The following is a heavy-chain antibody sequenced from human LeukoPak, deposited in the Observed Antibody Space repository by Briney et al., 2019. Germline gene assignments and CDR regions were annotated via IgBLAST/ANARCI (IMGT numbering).Heavy chain of an antibody. J-gene: IGHJ4*02. CDR1: GFTFSSYS. V-gene: IGHV3-48*01. Sequence: GGSMRLSCAASGFTFSSYSMSWVRQAPGKGREWISYIGIDSGNTNYADSVKGRFTISGDKAKNSLYLQMNSLRVEDTAVYYCARDYKYAFDNWGQGTLVTVSS. CDR2: IGIDSGNT. CDR3: ARDYKYAFDN. D-gene: IGHD5-24*01.